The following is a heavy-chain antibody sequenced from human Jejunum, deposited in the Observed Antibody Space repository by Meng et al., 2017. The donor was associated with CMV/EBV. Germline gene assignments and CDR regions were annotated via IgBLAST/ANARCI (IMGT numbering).Heavy chain of an antibody. CDR1: A. V-gene: IGHV1-69*01. CDR3: ARDVRGSGRLEYYYGMDV. J-gene: IGHJ6*02. CDR2: ILPMFGPT. Sequence: AICWVRQAPDKRLEWMGAILPMFGPTKYAQKFQGRVTITADDSTSTAYMEVSSLRSEDTAVYTCARDVRGSGRLEYYYGMDVWGQGTTVTVSS. D-gene: IGHD2-15*01.